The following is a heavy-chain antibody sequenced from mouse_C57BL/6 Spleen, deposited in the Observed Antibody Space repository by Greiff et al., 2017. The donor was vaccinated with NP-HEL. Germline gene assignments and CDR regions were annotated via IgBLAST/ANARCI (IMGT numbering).Heavy chain of an antibody. CDR1: GFTFTDYY. D-gene: IGHD4-1*01. J-gene: IGHJ2*01. CDR2: IRNKANGYTT. V-gene: IGHV7-3*01. Sequence: EVQLVESGGGLVQPGGSLSLSCAASGFTFTDYYMSWVRQPPGKALEWLGFIRNKANGYTTEYSASVKGRFTISRDNSQSILYLQMNALRAEDSATYYCARYSWDYFDYWGQGTTLTVSS. CDR3: ARYSWDYFDY.